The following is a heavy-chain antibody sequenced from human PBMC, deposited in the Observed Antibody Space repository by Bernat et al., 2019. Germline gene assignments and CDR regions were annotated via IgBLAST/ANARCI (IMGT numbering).Heavy chain of an antibody. CDR1: GFTFSSYA. D-gene: IGHD6-19*01. CDR2: ISGSGGST. J-gene: IGHJ4*02. CDR3: AKESPSSSGWYSSYYFDY. Sequence: EVQLVESGGGLVQPGGSLRLSCAASGFTFSSYAMSWVRQAPGKGLEWVSAISGSGGSTYYADSVKGRFTISRDNSKNTLYLQMNSLRAEDTAVYYCAKESPSSSGWYSSYYFDYWGQGTLVTVSS. V-gene: IGHV3-23*04.